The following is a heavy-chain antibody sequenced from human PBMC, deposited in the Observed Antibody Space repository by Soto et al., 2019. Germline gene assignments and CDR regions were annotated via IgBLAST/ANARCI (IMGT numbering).Heavy chain of an antibody. CDR3: ARASGPFDY. J-gene: IGHJ4*02. D-gene: IGHD5-12*01. CDR2: IWYDGSIK. Sequence: QVQLVESGGGVVQPGRSLRLSCVASGFAFSTYGIHWVRQAPGKGLEWVAVIWYDGSIKYYADSVKGRFTISRDNSKNKLYLKMNSLRAEDTAVYYCARASGPFDYWGQGTQVTVSS. V-gene: IGHV3-33*01. CDR1: GFAFSTYG.